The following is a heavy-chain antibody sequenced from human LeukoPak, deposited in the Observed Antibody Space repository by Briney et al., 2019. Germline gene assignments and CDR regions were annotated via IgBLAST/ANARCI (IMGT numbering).Heavy chain of an antibody. J-gene: IGHJ4*02. CDR2: ISSSSSTI. CDR3: AKGCYGYSSSWYGFDY. D-gene: IGHD6-13*01. Sequence: GGSLRLPCSASGFTFSSYSMNWVRQAPGKGLEWVSCISSSSSTIYYADSVKGRFTISRDNAKNSLYLQMNSLRDEDTAVYYCAKGCYGYSSSWYGFDYWGQGTLVTVSS. CDR1: GFTFSSYS. V-gene: IGHV3-48*02.